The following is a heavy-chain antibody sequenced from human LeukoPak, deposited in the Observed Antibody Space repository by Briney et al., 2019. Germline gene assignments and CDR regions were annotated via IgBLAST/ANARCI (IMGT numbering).Heavy chain of an antibody. CDR1: GFTLRSYG. CDR3: AMWIQVWKFDY. D-gene: IGHD5-18*01. J-gene: IGHJ4*02. V-gene: IGHV3-33*01. Sequence: PGGSLRLSCAASGFTLRSYGMHCVRQAPGKGLEWVAVIWYDGSNKYYADSVKGRFTISRDNSKNTLYLQMNSLRAEDTAVYYCAMWIQVWKFDYWGQGTLVTVSS. CDR2: IWYDGSNK.